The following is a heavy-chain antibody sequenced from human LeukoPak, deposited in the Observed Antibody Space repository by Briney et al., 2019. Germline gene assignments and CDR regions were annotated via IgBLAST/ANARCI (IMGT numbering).Heavy chain of an antibody. CDR3: ARDLGIAAAGTGGYFDY. Sequence: SETLSLTCSVSIGSISSSKWWSWVRQSPVKGLEWIGEIYLYGTTNYNPSFTSRVTISVDTSKNQFSLKLSSVTAADTAVYYCARDLGIAAAGTGGYFDYWGQGTLVTVSS. D-gene: IGHD6-13*01. CDR1: IGSISSSKW. CDR2: IYLYGTT. V-gene: IGHV4-4*02. J-gene: IGHJ4*02.